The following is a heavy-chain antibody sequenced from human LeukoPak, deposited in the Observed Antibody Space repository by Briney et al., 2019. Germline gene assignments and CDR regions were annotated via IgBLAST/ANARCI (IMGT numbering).Heavy chain of an antibody. V-gene: IGHV3-30*18. CDR3: AKSKSPYGSGSYLDY. CDR2: ISYDGSNK. Sequence: GRSLRLSCAASGFTFSSYGMHWVRQAPGKGLEWVAVISYDGSNKYYADSVKGRFTISRDNSKNTLYLQMNSLRAEDTAVYYCAKSKSPYGSGSYLDYWGQGTLVTVSS. CDR1: GFTFSSYG. D-gene: IGHD3-10*01. J-gene: IGHJ4*02.